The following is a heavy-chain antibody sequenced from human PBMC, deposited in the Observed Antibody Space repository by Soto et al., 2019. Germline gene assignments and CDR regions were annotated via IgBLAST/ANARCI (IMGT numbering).Heavy chain of an antibody. CDR1: GGSINSGGYY. CDR2: IHYSGST. V-gene: IGHV4-31*03. Sequence: QVQLQESGPGLVKPSQTLSLTCTVSGGSINSGGYYWSWIRQHPRKGLEWIGYIHYSGSTYYNPSLRSRVTISVDTSKTHFSLKLSPLTAADTAVYYCAIMWAPVVTPLRGYFDLWGRGTLVTVSS. CDR3: AIMWAPVVTPLRGYFDL. D-gene: IGHD2-15*01. J-gene: IGHJ2*01.